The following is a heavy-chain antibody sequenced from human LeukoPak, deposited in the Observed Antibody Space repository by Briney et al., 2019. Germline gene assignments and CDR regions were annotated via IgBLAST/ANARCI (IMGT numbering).Heavy chain of an antibody. V-gene: IGHV4-38-2*02. D-gene: IGHD6-13*01. CDR3: ARGYSSSWYLNWFDP. CDR1: GYSISTGYY. Sequence: SETLSLTCTVSGYSISTGYYWDWIRQPPGKGLEWIGTFYHGGSTYYNPSLKSRVAISVDTSKNQFSLKLTSVTAADTAVYYCARGYSSSWYLNWFDPWGQGTLVTVSS. J-gene: IGHJ5*02. CDR2: FYHGGST.